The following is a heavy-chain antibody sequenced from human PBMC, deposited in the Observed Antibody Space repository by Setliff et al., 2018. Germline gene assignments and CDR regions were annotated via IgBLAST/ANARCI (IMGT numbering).Heavy chain of an antibody. J-gene: IGHJ4*02. V-gene: IGHV4-39*01. CDR2: IHYRGTT. D-gene: IGHD1-1*01. Sequence: PSETLSLTCTVSGASISSGTYYWAWIRQPPGKGLEWIGRIHYRGTTYSNASLASQLTISVDTAKNQFSLKLTSVTAADTAVYYCARTGTYRYFDYWGQGTRVTVSS. CDR3: ARTGTYRYFDY. CDR1: GASISSGTYY.